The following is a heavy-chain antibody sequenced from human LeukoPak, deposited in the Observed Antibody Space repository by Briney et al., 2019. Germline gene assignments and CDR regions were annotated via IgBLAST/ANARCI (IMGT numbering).Heavy chain of an antibody. CDR1: GGSISSYY. CDR2: IYYSGST. V-gene: IGHV4-59*01. D-gene: IGHD3-22*01. CDR3: ASLYYYDSSGYFTRDAFDI. Sequence: SETLSLTCTVSGGSISSYYWSWLRQPPGKGLEWIGYIYYSGSTNYNPSLKSRVTISVDTSKNQFSLKLSSVTAADTAVYYCASLYYYDSSGYFTRDAFDIWGQGTMVTVSS. J-gene: IGHJ3*02.